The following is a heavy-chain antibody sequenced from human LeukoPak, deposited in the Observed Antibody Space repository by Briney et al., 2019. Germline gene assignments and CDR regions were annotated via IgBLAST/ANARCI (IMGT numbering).Heavy chain of an antibody. V-gene: IGHV1-8*01. Sequence: ASVKVSCKASGYTFTSYDINWVRQATGQGLEWMGWMNPNGGNTGYAQKFQGRVTMTRNTSISTAYMELSSLRSEDTAVYYCARGSGCSSTSCYLDDWFDPWGQGTLVTVSS. CDR1: GYTFTSYD. CDR2: MNPNGGNT. CDR3: ARGSGCSSTSCYLDDWFDP. J-gene: IGHJ5*02. D-gene: IGHD2-2*01.